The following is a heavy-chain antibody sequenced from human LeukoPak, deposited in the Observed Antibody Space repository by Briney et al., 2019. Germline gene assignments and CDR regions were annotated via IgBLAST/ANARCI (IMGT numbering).Heavy chain of an antibody. CDR1: GYTFTGYY. D-gene: IGHD5-18*01. CDR3: ARVGYSYGYDSDY. J-gene: IGHJ4*02. Sequence: ASVKVSCKASGYTFTGYYMHWVRQAPGQGLEWMGRINPNSGGTNYAQKFQGRVTMTRDTSTSTAYMELSRLRSDDTAVYYCARVGYSYGYDSDYWGQGTLVTVSS. V-gene: IGHV1-2*06. CDR2: INPNSGGT.